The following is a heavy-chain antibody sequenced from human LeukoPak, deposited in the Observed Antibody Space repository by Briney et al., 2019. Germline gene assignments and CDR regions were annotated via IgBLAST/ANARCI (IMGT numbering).Heavy chain of an antibody. J-gene: IGHJ3*02. D-gene: IGHD5-12*01. CDR2: ISSSSSYI. CDR1: GFTFSSYS. CDR3: ARGAIGYSGTGAFDI. Sequence: GESLRLSCAASGFTFSSYSMNWVRQATGKGLEWVSSISSSSSYIYYADSVKGRFTISRDNAKNSLYLQMNSLRAEDTAVYYCARGAIGYSGTGAFDIWGQGTMVTVSS. V-gene: IGHV3-21*01.